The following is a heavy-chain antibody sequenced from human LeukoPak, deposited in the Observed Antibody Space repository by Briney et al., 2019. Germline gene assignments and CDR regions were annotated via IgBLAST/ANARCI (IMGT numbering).Heavy chain of an antibody. CDR3: ASLLTPYHGSGGGGMDV. Sequence: PGGSLRLSCAASGFTFSTHWMYWVRQAPGKELVWVSRICGDGSGTSYADSVKGRFTISRDNAKDTLYLQMTSLRVEDTAVYSCASLLTPYHGSGGGGMDVWGQGTTVTVSS. CDR1: GFTFSTHW. J-gene: IGHJ6*02. V-gene: IGHV3-74*01. CDR2: ICGDGSGT. D-gene: IGHD3-10*01.